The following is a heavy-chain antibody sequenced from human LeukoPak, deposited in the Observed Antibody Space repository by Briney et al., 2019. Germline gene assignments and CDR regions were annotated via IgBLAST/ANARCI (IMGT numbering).Heavy chain of an antibody. Sequence: PGGSLRLSCAASGFTFASYWMHWVRQAPGKGLVWVSRINSDGSITNYADSVKGRFTITRDSAKNTLYLQMNSLRAEDTAEYFCAREPGGYYDSSGFLDYWGQGTVVTVFS. V-gene: IGHV3-74*01. D-gene: IGHD3-22*01. CDR2: INSDGSIT. J-gene: IGHJ4*02. CDR1: GFTFASYW. CDR3: AREPGGYYDSSGFLDY.